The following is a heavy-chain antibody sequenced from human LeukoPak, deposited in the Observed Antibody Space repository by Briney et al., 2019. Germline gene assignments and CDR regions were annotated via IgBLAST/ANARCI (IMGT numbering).Heavy chain of an antibody. CDR1: GFSFSIYS. V-gene: IGHV3-48*01. Sequence: GGSLRLSCAASGFSFSIYSMNWVRQAPGKGLEWVSYISSSSSTIYYADSVKGRFTISRDNAKNSLYLQMNSLRAEDTAVYYCARAKRNGFDIWGQGTMISVSS. CDR2: ISSSSSTI. CDR3: ARAKRNGFDI. J-gene: IGHJ3*02.